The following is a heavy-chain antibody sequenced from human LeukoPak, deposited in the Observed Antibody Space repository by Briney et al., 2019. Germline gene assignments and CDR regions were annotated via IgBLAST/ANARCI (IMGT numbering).Heavy chain of an antibody. Sequence: NPGGSLRLSCAASGFTFSSYSMNWVRQAPGKGLEWVSSISSSSSYIYYADSVKGRFTISRDNAKNSLYLQMNSLRAEDTAVYYCARGLISSGYSPYFDYWGQGTLVTVSS. CDR3: ARGLISSGYSPYFDY. CDR1: GFTFSSYS. D-gene: IGHD3-22*01. CDR2: ISSSSSYI. V-gene: IGHV3-21*01. J-gene: IGHJ4*02.